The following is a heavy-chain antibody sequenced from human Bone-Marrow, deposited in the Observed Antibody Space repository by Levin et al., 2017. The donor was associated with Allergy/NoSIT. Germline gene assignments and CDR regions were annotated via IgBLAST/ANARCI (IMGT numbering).Heavy chain of an antibody. CDR2: MNPNTGNT. Sequence: ASVKVSCQASGYTFTSHDINWVRQATGQGLEWMGWMNPNTGNTGYAQKFQGRVTMTRNTSITTAYLELSSLRSEDTAVYYCAGDRGLDAFDMWGQGTLVTVSS. CDR1: GYTFTSHD. CDR3: AGDRGLDAFDM. J-gene: IGHJ3*02. D-gene: IGHD1-14*01. V-gene: IGHV1-8*01.